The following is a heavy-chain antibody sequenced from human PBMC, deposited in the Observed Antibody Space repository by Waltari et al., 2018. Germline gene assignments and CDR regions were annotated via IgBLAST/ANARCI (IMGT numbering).Heavy chain of an antibody. CDR1: GFTFSGNW. CDR2: IKEEGSKK. V-gene: IGHV3-7*01. J-gene: IGHJ4*02. D-gene: IGHD3-3*01. Sequence: EVQLVESGGGLVQPGGSLRLSCAGSGFTFSGNWMAWVRQAPGKGLRWVGNIKEEGSKKNCVDAVEGRSTISRDNAKNARYLQMNSLRAEDTALYYCVRHGFWNFDFWGQGTLVTVSS. CDR3: VRHGFWNFDF.